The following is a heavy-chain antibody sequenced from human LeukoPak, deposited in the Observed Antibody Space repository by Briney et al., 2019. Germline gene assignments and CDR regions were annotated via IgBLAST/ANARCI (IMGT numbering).Heavy chain of an antibody. J-gene: IGHJ4*02. D-gene: IGHD3-10*01. CDR1: GGSISSYY. V-gene: IGHV4-4*07. Sequence: SETLSLTCTVSGGSISSYYWSWIRQPAGKGLEWIGRIYTSGSTNYNPSLKRRVTISVDTSKNQFSLKLSSVTAADTAVYYCASEKLWFGEPVWGQGTLVTVSS. CDR3: ASEKLWFGEPV. CDR2: IYTSGST.